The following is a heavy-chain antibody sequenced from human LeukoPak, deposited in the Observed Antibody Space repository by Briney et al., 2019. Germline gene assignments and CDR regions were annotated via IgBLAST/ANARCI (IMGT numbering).Heavy chain of an antibody. CDR1: GYTFTGYY. V-gene: IGHV1-2*02. CDR3: AREVRGSSGWYFDP. Sequence: ASVKVSCKASGYTFTGYYMHWVRQAPGQGLEWMGWINPNSGGTNYAQKFQGRVTMTRDTSISTAYMELSRLRSDDTAVYYCAREVRGSSGWYFDPWGQGTLVTVSS. D-gene: IGHD6-19*01. J-gene: IGHJ5*02. CDR2: INPNSGGT.